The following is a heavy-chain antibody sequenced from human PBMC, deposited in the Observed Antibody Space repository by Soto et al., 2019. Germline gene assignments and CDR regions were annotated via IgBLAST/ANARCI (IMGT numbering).Heavy chain of an antibody. Sequence: QVRLQESGPGLVKPSETLSLTCTVSGGSISSGDYYWSWIRQPPGKGLEWIGYIYYSGSTYYNPSLRSRVTTSVDTSNTQCSLRLTSLTAAGPAGNYCVRGSQWFDPWGPGTLVPVSS. CDR3: VRGSQWFDP. CDR2: IYYSGST. J-gene: IGHJ5*02. CDR1: GGSISSGDYY. V-gene: IGHV4-30-4*01.